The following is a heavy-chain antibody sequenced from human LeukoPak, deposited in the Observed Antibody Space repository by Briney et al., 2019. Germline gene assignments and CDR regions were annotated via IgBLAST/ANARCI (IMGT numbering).Heavy chain of an antibody. Sequence: QPGGSLRLFCAASGFTFSSYALNWVRQAPGKGLEWVSVISAGGDNTHYADSVKGRFTISRDNSKNTLYLQMNSLRVEDAAVYYCAKVWRLYGPIVDVFDIWGQGTMVTVSS. V-gene: IGHV3-23*01. CDR2: ISAGGDNT. CDR3: AKVWRLYGPIVDVFDI. J-gene: IGHJ3*02. D-gene: IGHD3/OR15-3a*01. CDR1: GFTFSSYA.